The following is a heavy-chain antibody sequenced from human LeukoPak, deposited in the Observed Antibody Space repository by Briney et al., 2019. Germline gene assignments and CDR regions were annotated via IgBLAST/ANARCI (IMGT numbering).Heavy chain of an antibody. Sequence: GGSLRLSCAASGFTFSDYYMSWIRQAPGKGLEWVSYISSSGSTIYYADSVKGRFTISRDNAKNSLYLQMNSLRAEDTAVYYCARGAYYYDSSGYYAYYWGQGTLVTVSS. CDR2: ISSSGSTI. D-gene: IGHD3-22*01. J-gene: IGHJ4*02. CDR1: GFTFSDYY. V-gene: IGHV3-11*01. CDR3: ARGAYYYDSSGYYAYY.